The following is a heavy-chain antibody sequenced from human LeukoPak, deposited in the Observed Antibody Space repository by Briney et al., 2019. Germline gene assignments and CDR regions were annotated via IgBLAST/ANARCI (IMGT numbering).Heavy chain of an antibody. CDR1: GGTFSSYA. V-gene: IGHV1-69*05. CDR2: IIPIFGTA. CDR3: AREEAGESPYASFDL. D-gene: IGHD3-16*01. Sequence: AASVKVSCKASGGTFSSYAISWVRQAPGQGLEWMGGIIPIFGTANYAQKFQGRVTITTDESTSTVYMELSSLRSEDTAVYYCAREEAGESPYASFDLWGRGTLVTVSS. J-gene: IGHJ2*01.